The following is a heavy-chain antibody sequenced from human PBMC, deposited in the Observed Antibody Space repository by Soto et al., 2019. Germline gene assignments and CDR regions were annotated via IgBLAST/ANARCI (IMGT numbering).Heavy chain of an antibody. CDR2: IDPSDSYT. V-gene: IGHV5-10-1*01. Sequence: GESLKISCKGSGYSFTSYWISWVRQMPGKGLEWMGRIDPSDSYTNYSPSFQGHVTISADKSISTAYLQWSSLKASDTAMYYCARHEHYDILTGWALDYWGQGTLVTVSS. CDR3: ARHEHYDILTGWALDY. J-gene: IGHJ4*02. CDR1: GYSFTSYW. D-gene: IGHD3-9*01.